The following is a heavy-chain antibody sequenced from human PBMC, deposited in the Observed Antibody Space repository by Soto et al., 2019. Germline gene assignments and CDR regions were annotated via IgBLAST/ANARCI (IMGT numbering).Heavy chain of an antibody. D-gene: IGHD2-15*01. Sequence: QMQMQESGPRLVKPSETLSLTCTVSGASITDSYWSWIRQPPEKGLEWIGYIYFSGVATYNPSLNSRATMSRDTSKNEFSLKLTSVTAADTAISYCARGDSDLAVSEAAYWGQGTLVTVSS. V-gene: IGHV4-59*01. CDR3: ARGDSDLAVSEAAY. CDR2: IYFSGVA. J-gene: IGHJ1*01. CDR1: GASITDSY.